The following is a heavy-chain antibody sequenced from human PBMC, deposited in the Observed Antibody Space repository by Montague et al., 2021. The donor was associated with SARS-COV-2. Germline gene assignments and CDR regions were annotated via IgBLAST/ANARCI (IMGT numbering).Heavy chain of an antibody. J-gene: IGHJ4*02. CDR3: ARTLHDILTGYYSFDY. D-gene: IGHD3-9*01. CDR1: GFSLSTSGMC. Sequence: VKPTQTLTLTCTFSGFSLSTSGMCVSWIRQPPGKALEWLALIDWDDDKYYSTSLKTRPTISKDTSKNQVVLTMTNMDPVDTATYYCARTLHDILTGYYSFDYWGQETLVTVSS. CDR2: IDWDDDK. V-gene: IGHV2-70*01.